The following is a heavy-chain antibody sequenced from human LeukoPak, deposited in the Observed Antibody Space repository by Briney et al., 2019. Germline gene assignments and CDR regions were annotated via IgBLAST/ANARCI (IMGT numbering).Heavy chain of an antibody. CDR2: IYPSGST. CDR1: GYSISSGYY. V-gene: IGHV4-38-2*02. D-gene: IGHD3-3*01. J-gene: IGHJ6*03. CDR3: ARGEYDFWSGYYYYYYYMDV. Sequence: SETLSLTCTVSGYSISSGYYWGWIRQPPGKGLEWIGSIYPSGSTYYYPSLKSRVTISLDTSKNQFSLKLSSVTAADTAVYYCARGEYDFWSGYYYYYYYMDVWGKGTTVTVSS.